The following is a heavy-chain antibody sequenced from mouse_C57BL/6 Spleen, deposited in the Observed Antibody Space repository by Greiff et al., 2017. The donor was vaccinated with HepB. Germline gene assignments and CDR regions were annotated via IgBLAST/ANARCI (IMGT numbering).Heavy chain of an antibody. J-gene: IGHJ2*01. V-gene: IGHV5-17*01. CDR3: AKFGYYDYERFDY. D-gene: IGHD2-4*01. Sequence: EVKLMESGGGLVKPGGSLKLSCAASGFTFSDYGMHWVRQAPEKGLEWVAYISRGSSTIDYADTLKGRFTISRDNSKNTPFLQMNSLMSEDTAMYYGAKFGYYDYERFDYWGQGTTLTVSA. CDR1: GFTFSDYG. CDR2: ISRGSSTI.